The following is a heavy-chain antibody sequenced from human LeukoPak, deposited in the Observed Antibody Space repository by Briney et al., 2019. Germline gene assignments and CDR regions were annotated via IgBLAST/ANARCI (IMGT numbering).Heavy chain of an antibody. Sequence: GGSLRLSCAASGFTFSSYAMHWVRQAPGKGLEWVAVISYDGSNKYYADSVKGRFTIPRDNSKNTLYLQMNSLRAEDTAVYYCARDRVVVAAQGLDYWGQGTLVTVSS. CDR3: ARDRVVVAAQGLDY. CDR2: ISYDGSNK. CDR1: GFTFSSYA. V-gene: IGHV3-30*04. D-gene: IGHD2-15*01. J-gene: IGHJ4*02.